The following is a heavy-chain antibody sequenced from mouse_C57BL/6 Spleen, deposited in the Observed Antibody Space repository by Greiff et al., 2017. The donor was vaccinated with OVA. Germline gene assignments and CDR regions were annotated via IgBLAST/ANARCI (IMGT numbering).Heavy chain of an antibody. CDR2: IYPGDGDT. CDR3: ARSGSYYNYCDY. Sequence: QVQLQQSGPELVKPGASVKISCKASGYAFSSSWMNWVKQRPGKGLEWIGRIYPGDGDTNYNGKFKGKATLTADKSSSTAYMQLSSLTSEDSAVYVCARSGSYYNYCDYWGQGTTLTVSS. J-gene: IGHJ2*01. CDR1: GYAFSSSW. V-gene: IGHV1-82*01. D-gene: IGHD2-10*01.